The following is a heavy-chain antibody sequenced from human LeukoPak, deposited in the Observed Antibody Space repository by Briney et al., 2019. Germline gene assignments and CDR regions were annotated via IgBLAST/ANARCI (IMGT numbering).Heavy chain of an antibody. CDR3: ARDRYSGYDYPKGHFDY. J-gene: IGHJ4*02. CDR2: INHSGST. V-gene: IGHV4-34*01. D-gene: IGHD5-12*01. CDR1: GGSFSGYY. Sequence: KPSETLSLTCAVYGGSFSGYYWGWIRQPPGKGLEWIGEINHSGSTNYNPSLKSRVTISVDTSKNQFSLKLSPVTAADTAVYYCARDRYSGYDYPKGHFDYWGQGTLVTVSS.